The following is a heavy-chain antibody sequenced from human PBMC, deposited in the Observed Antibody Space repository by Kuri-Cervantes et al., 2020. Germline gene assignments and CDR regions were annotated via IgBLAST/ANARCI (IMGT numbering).Heavy chain of an antibody. J-gene: IGHJ4*02. CDR3: TAQLGYYFDY. Sequence: GESLKISCAASGFTFSNAWMSWVRQAPGKGLEWVGRIKSKTDGGTTDYAAPVKGRFTISRVDSKNTLYLQMNSLKTEDTAVYYCTAQLGYYFDYWGQGTVVTVSS. D-gene: IGHD3-16*01. V-gene: IGHV3-15*01. CDR2: IKSKTDGGTT. CDR1: GFTFSNAW.